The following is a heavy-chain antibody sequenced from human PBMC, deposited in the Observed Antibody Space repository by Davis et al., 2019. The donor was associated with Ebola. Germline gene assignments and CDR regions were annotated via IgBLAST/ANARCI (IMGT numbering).Heavy chain of an antibody. CDR1: GGSFSGYY. V-gene: IGHV4-34*01. J-gene: IGHJ5*02. D-gene: IGHD2-15*01. CDR3: ARAARARGYCSGGSCSPNWFDP. CDR2: INHSGST. Sequence: PSETLSLTCAVYGGSFSGYYWSWIRQPPGKGLEWIGEINHSGSTNYNPSLKSRVTMSVDTSKNQFSLKLSSVTAADTAVYYCARAARARGYCSGGSCSPNWFDPWGQGTLVTVSS.